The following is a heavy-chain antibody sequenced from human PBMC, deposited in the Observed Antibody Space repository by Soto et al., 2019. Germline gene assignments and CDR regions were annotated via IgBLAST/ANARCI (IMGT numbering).Heavy chain of an antibody. CDR1: GFTFGDYA. CDR2: IRSKAYGGTT. J-gene: IGHJ5*02. D-gene: IGHD3-9*01. CDR3: ARNRYDNHRNLRFDP. Sequence: GGSLRLSCTASGFTFGDYAMSWFRQAPGKGLEWVGFIRSKAYGGTTEYAASVKGRFTISRDDSESIAYLQMNSLRAEDTAVYYCARNRYDNHRNLRFDPWGQGTLVTVSS. V-gene: IGHV3-49*03.